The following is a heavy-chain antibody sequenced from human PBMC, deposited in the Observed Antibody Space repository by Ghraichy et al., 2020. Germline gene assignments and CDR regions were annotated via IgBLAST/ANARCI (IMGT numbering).Heavy chain of an antibody. CDR3: ARAYSSSSGRTGKFDP. CDR1: GFTFSNFW. D-gene: IGHD6-6*01. Sequence: GGSLRLSCAASGFTFSNFWMSWVRQAPGMGLEWVANIKQDGSEEYYVDSVKGRFTISRDHAKNSLYLQMNSLRAEDTAVYYCARAYSSSSGRTGKFDPWGQGTLVTVSS. V-gene: IGHV3-7*01. J-gene: IGHJ5*02. CDR2: IKQDGSEE.